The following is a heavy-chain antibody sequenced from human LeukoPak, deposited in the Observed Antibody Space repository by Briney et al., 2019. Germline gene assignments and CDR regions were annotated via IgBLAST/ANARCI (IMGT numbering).Heavy chain of an antibody. D-gene: IGHD4-17*01. J-gene: IGHJ4*02. Sequence: GGSLRLSFAASGFTVSSTSIIWVRQAPGKGLECVSYIRGDRSTEYAEYVKGRFTISRDDSKNTVYLQMNSLRVEDTSVYYCARRRGGYGDGDFDYWGQGTLVTVSS. CDR1: GFTVSSTS. V-gene: IGHV3-66*04. CDR2: IRGDRST. CDR3: ARRRGGYGDGDFDY.